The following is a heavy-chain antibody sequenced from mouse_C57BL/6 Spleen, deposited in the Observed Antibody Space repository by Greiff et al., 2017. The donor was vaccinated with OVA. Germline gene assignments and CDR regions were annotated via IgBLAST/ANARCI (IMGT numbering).Heavy chain of an antibody. Sequence: VQLQQSGPELVKPGASVKITCKASGYSFTDYNMNWVKQSNGKSLEWIGVINPNYGTTSYNQKFKGKATLTVDQSSSTAYMQLNSLTSEDSAVYYCARGNDYDGTFYAMDYWGQGTSVTVSS. CDR1: GYSFTDYN. CDR2: INPNYGTT. D-gene: IGHD2-4*01. J-gene: IGHJ4*01. V-gene: IGHV1-39*01. CDR3: ARGNDYDGTFYAMDY.